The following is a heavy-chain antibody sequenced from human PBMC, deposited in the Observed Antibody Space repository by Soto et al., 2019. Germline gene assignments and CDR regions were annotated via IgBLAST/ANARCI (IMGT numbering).Heavy chain of an antibody. V-gene: IGHV1-8*01. CDR3: ARGRRDGYIDQP. D-gene: IGHD5-12*01. Sequence: ASVKVSCKASGYTFTSYDINWVRQATGQGLEWMGWMNPNSGNTGYAQKFQGRVTMTRNASISTAYMELSSLRSEDTAVYYCARGRRDGYIDQPWGQGTLVTVSS. CDR1: GYTFTSYD. J-gene: IGHJ5*02. CDR2: MNPNSGNT.